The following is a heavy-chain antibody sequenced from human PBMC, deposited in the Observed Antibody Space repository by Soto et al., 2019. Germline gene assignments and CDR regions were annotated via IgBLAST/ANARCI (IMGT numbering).Heavy chain of an antibody. CDR2: IYNSGST. J-gene: IGHJ3*02. CDR1: GVIATAKY. D-gene: IGHD1-1*01. V-gene: IGHV3-53*04. Sequence: PGGSLRLSCAASGVIATAKYMNWVRQAPGGVLEWVAVIYNSGSTYHADSVKGRFTISRHDSKNTLYLQMDSLRPEDTAVYYCARANDLNACDIWGQGTMVTVSS. CDR3: ARANDLNACDI.